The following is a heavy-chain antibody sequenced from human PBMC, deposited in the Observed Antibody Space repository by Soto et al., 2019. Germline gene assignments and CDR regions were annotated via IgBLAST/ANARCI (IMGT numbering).Heavy chain of an antibody. Sequence: ASVKVSCKASGYTFTSYGISWVRQAPGQGPEWMGWISAFNGNTYYAQKLQGRVTMTTDTSTSTAYMELRSLRSDDTAVYYCARDGPMDRAFDIWGQGTMVTVSS. CDR2: ISAFNGNT. V-gene: IGHV1-18*01. D-gene: IGHD3-10*01. CDR3: ARDGPMDRAFDI. J-gene: IGHJ3*02. CDR1: GYTFTSYG.